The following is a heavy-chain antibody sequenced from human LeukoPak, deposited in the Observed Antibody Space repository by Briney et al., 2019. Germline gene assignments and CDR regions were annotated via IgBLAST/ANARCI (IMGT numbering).Heavy chain of an antibody. Sequence: GGSLRLSCAASGFTFSSHGMHWVRQAPGKGLEWVAFIRYDGSNKYYADSVKGRFTISRDNSKNTLYLQMNSLRAEDTAVYYCAKDGLIYYYGSGSSTGGGYFDYWGQGTLVTVSS. V-gene: IGHV3-30*02. CDR1: GFTFSSHG. CDR3: AKDGLIYYYGSGSSTGGGYFDY. D-gene: IGHD3-10*01. J-gene: IGHJ4*02. CDR2: IRYDGSNK.